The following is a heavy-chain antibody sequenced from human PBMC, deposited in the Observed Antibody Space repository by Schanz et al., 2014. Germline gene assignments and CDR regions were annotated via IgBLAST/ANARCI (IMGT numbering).Heavy chain of an antibody. V-gene: IGHV3-30*04. CDR3: AKEESPPSLVDY. J-gene: IGHJ4*02. CDR1: GFTVRSYA. CDR2: ISYDGSNQ. Sequence: VQLVESGGGLLQPGGSLRLSCAASGFTVRSYAMHWVRQAPGKGLEWVAAISYDGSNQYYTDSVKGRFTVSRDNSKNPVYLQMTSLRAEATTVYYCAKEESPPSLVDYWGQGTLVTVSS.